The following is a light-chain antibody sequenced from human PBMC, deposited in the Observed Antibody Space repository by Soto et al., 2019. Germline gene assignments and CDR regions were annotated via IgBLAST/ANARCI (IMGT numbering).Light chain of an antibody. CDR2: EVT. Sequence: QSVLTQPASVSGSPGQSITISCTGSSSDVGGYGYVSWYQQHPGKAPKLIIYEVTKRPSGVSRRFSGSKSVNTASLTISGLQADDEAAYYCTSYTNPRLLRTLFGTGIKFTVL. CDR3: TSYTNPRLLRTL. V-gene: IGLV2-14*01. CDR1: SSDVGGYGY. J-gene: IGLJ1*01.